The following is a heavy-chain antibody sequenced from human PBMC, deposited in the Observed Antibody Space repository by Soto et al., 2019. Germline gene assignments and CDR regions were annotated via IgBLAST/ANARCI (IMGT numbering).Heavy chain of an antibody. CDR1: GYSFTTYW. CDR2: IDPRDSYT. Sequence: DVQLAQSGAEVKKSGESLRITCEASGYSFTTYWISWVRQMPGKGLEWMGAIDPRDSYTKYSPSFQGHVTISVDKSISTAYLKWNSLKASDTAIYYCAREKSDLELFNWLDPWGQGTLVTVSS. J-gene: IGHJ5*02. V-gene: IGHV5-10-1*03. CDR3: AREKSDLELFNWLDP. D-gene: IGHD1-7*01.